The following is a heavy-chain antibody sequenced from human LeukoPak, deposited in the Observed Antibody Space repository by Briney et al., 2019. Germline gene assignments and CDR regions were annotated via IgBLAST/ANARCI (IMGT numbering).Heavy chain of an antibody. J-gene: IGHJ6*03. Sequence: SGGSLRLSCAASGFTFSSYGMHWVRQAPGKGLEWVAFIRYDGSNKYYADSVKGRFTISRDNSKNTLYLQMNSLRAEDTAVYYCARGRTIFGVAAIYYMDVWGKGTTVTVSS. CDR3: ARGRTIFGVAAIYYMDV. D-gene: IGHD3-3*01. V-gene: IGHV3-30*02. CDR1: GFTFSSYG. CDR2: IRYDGSNK.